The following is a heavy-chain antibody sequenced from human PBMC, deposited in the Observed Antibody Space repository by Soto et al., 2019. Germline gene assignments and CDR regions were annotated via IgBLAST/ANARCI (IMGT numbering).Heavy chain of an antibody. Sequence: GGSLRLSCAASGFTFSSYAMHWVRQAPGKGLEWVAVISYDGSNKYYADSVKGRFTISRDNSKNTLYLQMNSLRGEDTAVYYCARGPSSLTRVDYWGQGTLVTVSS. V-gene: IGHV3-30-3*01. J-gene: IGHJ4*02. CDR3: ARGPSSLTRVDY. D-gene: IGHD2-2*01. CDR1: GFTFSSYA. CDR2: ISYDGSNK.